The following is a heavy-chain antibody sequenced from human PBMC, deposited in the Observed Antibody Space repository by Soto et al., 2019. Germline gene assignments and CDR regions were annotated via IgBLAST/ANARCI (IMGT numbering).Heavy chain of an antibody. CDR2: INSDGSST. J-gene: IGHJ3*01. CDR1: GFTFSSYW. V-gene: IGHV3-74*01. Sequence: GGSLRLSCAASGFTFSSYWMHWVRQAPGKGLVWVSRINSDGSSTSYADSVKGRFTISRDNAKNTLYLQMNSLRAEDTAVYYCARESPRPRYFDLWGQGTMVTVSS. CDR3: ARESPRPRYFDL.